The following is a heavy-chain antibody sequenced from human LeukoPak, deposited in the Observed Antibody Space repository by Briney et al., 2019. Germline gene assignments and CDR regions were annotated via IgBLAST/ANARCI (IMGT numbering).Heavy chain of an antibody. J-gene: IGHJ4*02. V-gene: IGHV3-9*01. CDR2: ISWNSGSI. Sequence: GRSLRLSCAASGYTFDDYAMHWVRQAPGKGLEWVSGISWNSGSIGYADSVKGRFTISRDNAKNSLYLQMNSLRAEDTALYYCAKSYSSGWPETYFDYWGQGTLVTVSS. CDR3: AKSYSSGWPETYFDY. CDR1: GYTFDDYA. D-gene: IGHD6-19*01.